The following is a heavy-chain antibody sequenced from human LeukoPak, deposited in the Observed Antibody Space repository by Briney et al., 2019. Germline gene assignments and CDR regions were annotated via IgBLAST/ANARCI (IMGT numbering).Heavy chain of an antibody. CDR2: IYHSGST. CDR1: GYSISSGYY. V-gene: IGHV4-38-2*01. D-gene: IGHD3-3*01. Sequence: TETLSLTCAVSGYSISSGYYWGWIRQPPGKGLEWIGSIYHSGSTYYNPSLKSRVAISVDTSKNQFSLKLSSVTAADTAVYYCARSLRDYDFWSDLGPRYMDVWGKGTTVTVSS. J-gene: IGHJ6*03. CDR3: ARSLRDYDFWSDLGPRYMDV.